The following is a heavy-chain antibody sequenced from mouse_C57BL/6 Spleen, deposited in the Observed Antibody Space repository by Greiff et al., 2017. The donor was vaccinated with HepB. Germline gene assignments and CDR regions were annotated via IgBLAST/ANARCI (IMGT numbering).Heavy chain of an antibody. CDR1: GFTFSDYG. CDR2: ISSGSSTI. V-gene: IGHV5-17*01. D-gene: IGHD2-4*01. Sequence: EVMLVESGGGLVKPGGSLKLSCAASGFTFSDYGMHWVRQAPEKGLEWVAYISSGSSTIYYADTVKGRFTISRDNAKNTLFLQMTSLRSEDTAMYYCARPYDYDVGYYAMDYWGQGTSVTVSS. CDR3: ARPYDYDVGYYAMDY. J-gene: IGHJ4*01.